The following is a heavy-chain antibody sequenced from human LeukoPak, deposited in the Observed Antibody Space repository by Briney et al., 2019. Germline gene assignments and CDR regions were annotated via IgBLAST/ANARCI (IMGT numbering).Heavy chain of an antibody. Sequence: GGSLRLSCAASGFTFSSYGMHWVRQAPGKGLEWVAVISYDESNKYYADSVKGRFTIPRDNSKNTLYLQMNSLRAEDTAVYYCAKDGGFDPWGQGTLVTVSS. D-gene: IGHD3-16*01. J-gene: IGHJ5*02. V-gene: IGHV3-30*18. CDR1: GFTFSSYG. CDR3: AKDGGFDP. CDR2: ISYDESNK.